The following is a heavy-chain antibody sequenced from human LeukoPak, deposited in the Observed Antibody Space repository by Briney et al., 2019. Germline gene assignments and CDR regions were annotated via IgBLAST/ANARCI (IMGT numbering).Heavy chain of an antibody. J-gene: IGHJ6*03. D-gene: IGHD1-26*01. Sequence: ASVKVSCKASGYTFTGYYMHWVRQAPGQGLEWMGWINPNSGGTNYAQKFQGRVTMTRDTSISTAYMELSRLRSDDTAVYYCAREPREYSGSYYYYYYMDVWGKGTTVTISS. CDR1: GYTFTGYY. V-gene: IGHV1-2*02. CDR3: AREPREYSGSYYYYYYMDV. CDR2: INPNSGGT.